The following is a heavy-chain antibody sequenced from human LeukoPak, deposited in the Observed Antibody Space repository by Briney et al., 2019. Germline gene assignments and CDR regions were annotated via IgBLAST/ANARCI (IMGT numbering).Heavy chain of an antibody. CDR2: IYYSGST. CDR1: GGSISSGDYY. CDR3: ARGDSSWSSGY. Sequence: PSETLSLTCTVSGGSISSGDYYWSWIRQPPGKGLGWIGYIYYSGSTYYNPSLKSRVTISVDTSKNQFSLKLSSVTAADTAVYYCARGDSSWSSGYWGQGTLVTVSS. J-gene: IGHJ4*02. V-gene: IGHV4-30-4*08. D-gene: IGHD6-13*01.